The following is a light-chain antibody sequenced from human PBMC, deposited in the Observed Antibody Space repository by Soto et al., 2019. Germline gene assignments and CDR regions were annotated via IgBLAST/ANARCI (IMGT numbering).Light chain of an antibody. Sequence: QSVLAQPPSASGTPGQRVTISCSGSTSNIGSNTVNWYQQLPGTAPKLLIYSNNQRPSWVPDRFSGSKSGTSASLAISGLQYEDEADYYCAACDDSLSGYVFGTGTKVTVL. CDR1: TSNIGSNT. CDR3: AACDDSLSGYV. J-gene: IGLJ1*01. V-gene: IGLV1-44*01. CDR2: SNN.